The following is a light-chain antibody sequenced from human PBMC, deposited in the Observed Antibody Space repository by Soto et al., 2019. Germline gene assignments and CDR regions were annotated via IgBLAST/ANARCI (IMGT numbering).Light chain of an antibody. CDR3: LHYGDSAST. Sequence: EIVLTQSPGTLSLSPGERASLSCRASQSVSTNYVAWYQRTLGQAPRLLMYGASIMATGIPDRFSGSGSGTDFPLTISRLDPEDFAVYYCLHYGDSASTFGQGTKVEIK. CDR1: QSVSTNY. V-gene: IGKV3-20*01. CDR2: GAS. J-gene: IGKJ1*01.